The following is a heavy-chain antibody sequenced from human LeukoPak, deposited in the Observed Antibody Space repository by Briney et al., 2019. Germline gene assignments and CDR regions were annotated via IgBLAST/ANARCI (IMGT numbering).Heavy chain of an antibody. CDR3: TRVRSGSYYLDY. Sequence: GGSLRLSCAASGFTFSSYAMSWVRQAPGKGLEWVGFIRSKAYGGTTEYAASVKGRFTISRDDSKSIAYLQMNSLKTEDTAVYYCTRVRSGSYYLDYWGQGTLVTVSS. CDR2: IRSKAYGGTT. CDR1: GFTFSSYA. D-gene: IGHD1-26*01. J-gene: IGHJ4*02. V-gene: IGHV3-49*04.